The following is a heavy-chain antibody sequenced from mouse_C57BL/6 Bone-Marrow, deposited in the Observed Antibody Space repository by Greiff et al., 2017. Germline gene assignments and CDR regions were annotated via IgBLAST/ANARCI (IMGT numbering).Heavy chain of an antibody. CDR3: ARSCLLPAGFAY. CDR1: GYTFTSYW. Sequence: QVQLQQPGTELVKPGASVKLSCKASGYTFTSYWMHWVKQRPGQGLEWIGNINPSNGGTNYNEKFKSKATLTVDNSSSTAYMQLSSLTSEDSAVYSCARSCLLPAGFAYSGQGTLVTVSA. V-gene: IGHV1-53*01. D-gene: IGHD2-10*01. CDR2: INPSNGGT. J-gene: IGHJ3*01.